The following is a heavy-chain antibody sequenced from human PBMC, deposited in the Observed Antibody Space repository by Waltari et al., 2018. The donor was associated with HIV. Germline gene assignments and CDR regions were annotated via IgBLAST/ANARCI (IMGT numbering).Heavy chain of an antibody. D-gene: IGHD6-13*01. CDR2: INPGNGVT. J-gene: IGHJ5*02. V-gene: IGHV1-3*01. Sequence: QVHLLQSGAEVKKPGASVRLSCDSSGYSFTAYPVHWVRQAPGQRPEWMGWINPGNGVTGYSEKFQVRLTITRDTLATTTYMELRGLTSEDTAVYYCARGKTAAGTALGSWGQGTQVIVSP. CDR3: ARGKTAAGTALGS. CDR1: GYSFTAYP.